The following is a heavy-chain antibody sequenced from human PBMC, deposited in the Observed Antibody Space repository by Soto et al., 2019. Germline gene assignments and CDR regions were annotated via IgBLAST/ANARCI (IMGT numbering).Heavy chain of an antibody. Sequence: GGSLRLSCAASGFTFSSYAMHWVRQAPGKGLEWVAVISYDGSNKYYADSVKGRFTISRDNSKNTLYLEMNSLSAEDTAVYYCARGPHYYDSSGYYYEVNFDYWGQGTLVTVSS. CDR3: ARGPHYYDSSGYYYEVNFDY. CDR1: GFTFSSYA. D-gene: IGHD3-22*01. J-gene: IGHJ4*02. V-gene: IGHV3-30-3*01. CDR2: ISYDGSNK.